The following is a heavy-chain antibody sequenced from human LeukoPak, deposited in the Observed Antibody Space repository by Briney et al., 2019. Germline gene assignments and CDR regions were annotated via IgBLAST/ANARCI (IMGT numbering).Heavy chain of an antibody. Sequence: PGGSLRLSCAASGFTFSKYAMSWVRQAPGKGLEWVSAISGSDGNTFYADSVKGRFTISRDNSKNTLYLQMNSLRAEDTAVYYCATGESQLRGHDAFDIWGQGTMVTVSS. D-gene: IGHD3-10*01. J-gene: IGHJ3*02. V-gene: IGHV3-23*01. CDR1: GFTFSKYA. CDR2: ISGSDGNT. CDR3: ATGESQLRGHDAFDI.